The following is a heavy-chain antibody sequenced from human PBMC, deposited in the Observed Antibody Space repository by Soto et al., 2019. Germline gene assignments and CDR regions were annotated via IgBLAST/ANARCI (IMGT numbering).Heavy chain of an antibody. CDR2: IFSSGST. CDR1: GGSINTFY. J-gene: IGHJ4*02. CDR3: ARDESYSAYNFAHGIQLWYFDF. D-gene: IGHD5-12*01. Sequence: SETLSLTCTASGGSINTFYWSWVRQAAGKGLEWIGRIFSSGSTNFNPSLESRVAMSVDTSKNHFSLNLSSVTAADMAVYYCARDESYSAYNFAHGIQLWYFDFWGQGALVTVSS. V-gene: IGHV4-4*07.